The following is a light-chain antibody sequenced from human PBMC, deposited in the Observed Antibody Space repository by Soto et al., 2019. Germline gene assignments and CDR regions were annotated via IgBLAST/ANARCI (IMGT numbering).Light chain of an antibody. V-gene: IGLV2-14*01. CDR2: DVS. CDR3: SSYTSSSTLRGV. Sequence: QSALTQPASVSGSPGQSITISCTGTSSDVGGYNYVSWYQQHPGKAPKLMIYDVSNRTSGVSNRFSGSKSGNTASLTISGLQAEDEADYYCSSYTSSSTLRGVFGGGTKLTVL. CDR1: SSDVGGYNY. J-gene: IGLJ2*01.